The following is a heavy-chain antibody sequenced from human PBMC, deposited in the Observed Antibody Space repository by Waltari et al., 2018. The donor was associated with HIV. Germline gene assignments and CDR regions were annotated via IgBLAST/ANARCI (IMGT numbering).Heavy chain of an antibody. CDR3: ARLADYYYYGMDV. V-gene: IGHV4-39*01. J-gene: IGHJ6*02. CDR2: IYYSGST. CDR1: GGSISSSSYY. Sequence: QLQLQESGPGLVKPSETLSLTCTVSGGSISSSSYYWGWIRQPPGKGLEWIGSIYYSGSTYYNPSLKSRVTISVDTSKNQFSLKLSSVTAADTAVYYCARLADYYYYGMDVWGQGTTVTVS.